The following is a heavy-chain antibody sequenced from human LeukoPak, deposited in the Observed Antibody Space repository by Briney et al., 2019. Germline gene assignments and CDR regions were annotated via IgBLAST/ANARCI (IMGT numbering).Heavy chain of an antibody. CDR3: AKDVLPSYSSSRSSDY. CDR2: ISGSGGST. CDR1: GFTFSSYA. D-gene: IGHD6-13*01. V-gene: IGHV3-23*01. J-gene: IGHJ4*02. Sequence: GGSLRLSCAASGFTFSSYAMSWVRQAPGKGLEWVSAISGSGGSTYYADSVKGRFTISRDNSKNTLYLQMNSLRAEDTAVYYCAKDVLPSYSSSRSSDYWGQGTLVTVSS.